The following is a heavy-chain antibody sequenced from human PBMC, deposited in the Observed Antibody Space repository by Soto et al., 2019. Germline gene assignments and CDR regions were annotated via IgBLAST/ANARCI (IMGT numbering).Heavy chain of an antibody. J-gene: IGHJ4*02. CDR3: ARGRYCSGGSCYRYYFDY. CDR2: INHSGST. D-gene: IGHD2-15*01. Sequence: QVQLQQWGAGLLKPSETLSLTCAVYGGSFSGYYWSWIRQPPGKGLEWIGEINHSGSTNYNPSLKSRFTISVDTSKNQFSLKLSSVTAADTAVYYCARGRYCSGGSCYRYYFDYWGQGTLVTVSS. V-gene: IGHV4-34*01. CDR1: GGSFSGYY.